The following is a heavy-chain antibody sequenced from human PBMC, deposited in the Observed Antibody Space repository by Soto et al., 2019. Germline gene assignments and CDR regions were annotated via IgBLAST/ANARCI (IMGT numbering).Heavy chain of an antibody. CDR1: GFTFSSYA. Sequence: QVQLVESGGGVVQPGRSLRLSCAASGFTFSSYAMHWVRQAPGKGLEWVAVISYDGSNKYYADSVKGRFTISRDNSKNTLYLQMNSLRAEDTAVYYCAREADYYGSGDLVGYWGQGTPVTVSS. D-gene: IGHD3-10*01. CDR2: ISYDGSNK. V-gene: IGHV3-30-3*01. CDR3: AREADYYGSGDLVGY. J-gene: IGHJ4*02.